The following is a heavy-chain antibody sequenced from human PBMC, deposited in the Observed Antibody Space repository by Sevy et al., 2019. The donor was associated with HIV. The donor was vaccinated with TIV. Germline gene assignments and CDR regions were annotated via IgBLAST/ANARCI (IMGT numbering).Heavy chain of an antibody. V-gene: IGHV3-23*01. Sequence: GGSLRLSCAASGFPFSTHAMSWVRQAPGKGLEWVSAISASGGSTYYADSVKGRFTISRENSKNMVYVQMNSLRAEDTAVYDCAKHGYTSGWRDAFDVWGQGTMVTVSS. CDR3: AKHGYTSGWRDAFDV. J-gene: IGHJ3*01. CDR1: GFPFSTHA. D-gene: IGHD6-19*01. CDR2: ISASGGST.